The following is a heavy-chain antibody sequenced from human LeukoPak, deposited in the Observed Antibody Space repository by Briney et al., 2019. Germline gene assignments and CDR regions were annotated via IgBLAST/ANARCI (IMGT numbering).Heavy chain of an antibody. CDR1: GLTIGSRY. D-gene: IGHD3-22*01. Sequence: GGSLRLSCVASGLTIGSRYMNWVRQAPGKGLEWVSYISSSSSTIYYADSVKGRFTISRDNAKNSLYLQMNSLRAEDTVVYYCARGAYYYEDWGQGTLVTVSS. V-gene: IGHV3-48*01. CDR3: ARGAYYYED. CDR2: ISSSSSTI. J-gene: IGHJ4*02.